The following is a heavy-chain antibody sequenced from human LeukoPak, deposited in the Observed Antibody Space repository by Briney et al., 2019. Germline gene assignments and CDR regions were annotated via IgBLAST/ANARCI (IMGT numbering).Heavy chain of an antibody. V-gene: IGHV4-34*01. J-gene: IGHJ6*03. CDR1: GGSFSGYY. D-gene: IGHD6-13*01. CDR3: ARKAGTPDYYYMDV. Sequence: SETLSLTCAVYGGSFSGYYWSWIRQPPGKGLEWIGEINHSGSTNYNPSLKSRVTISVDTSKNQFSLKLSSVTAADTAVYYCARKAGTPDYYYMDVWGKGTTVTVSS. CDR2: INHSGST.